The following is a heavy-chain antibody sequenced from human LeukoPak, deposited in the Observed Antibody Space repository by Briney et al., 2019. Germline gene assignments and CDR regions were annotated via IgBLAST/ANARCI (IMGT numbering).Heavy chain of an antibody. J-gene: IGHJ4*02. CDR3: ASGQQQLINDFDY. V-gene: IGHV3-30-3*01. Sequence: QSGGSLRLSCAASGLTFSSYAMHWVRQAPGKGLEWVAVISYDGGNKYYADSVKGRFTISRDNSKNTLYLQMNSLRAEDTAVYYCASGQQQLINDFDYWGQGTLVTVSS. D-gene: IGHD6-13*01. CDR1: GLTFSSYA. CDR2: ISYDGGNK.